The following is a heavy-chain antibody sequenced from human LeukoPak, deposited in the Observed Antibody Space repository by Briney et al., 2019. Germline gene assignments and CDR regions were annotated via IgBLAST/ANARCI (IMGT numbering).Heavy chain of an antibody. J-gene: IGHJ5*02. CDR2: IKQDGSEK. V-gene: IGHV3-7*01. CDR3: ARERGLVVVAAAFDP. D-gene: IGHD2-15*01. CDR1: GFTFSSYW. Sequence: GGSLRLSCAASGFTFSSYWMSWVRQAPGKGLEWVANIKQDGSEKYYVDSVKGRFTISRDNAKNSLYLQMNSLRAEDTAVYYCARERGLVVVAAAFDPWGRGTLVTVSS.